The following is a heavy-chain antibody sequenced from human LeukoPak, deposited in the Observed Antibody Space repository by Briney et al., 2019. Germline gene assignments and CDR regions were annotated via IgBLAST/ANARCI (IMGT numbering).Heavy chain of an antibody. CDR2: IYYSGST. CDR3: ARDHRLRYYDFWSGYYSPIYYGMDV. Sequence: SETLSLTCTVSGGSISSGGYYWSWIRQHPGKGLEWIGYIYYSGSTYYNPSLKSRVTMSVDTSKNQFSLKLSSVTAADTAVYYCARDHRLRYYDFWSGYYSPIYYGMDVWGQGTTVTVSS. CDR1: GGSISSGGYY. V-gene: IGHV4-31*03. J-gene: IGHJ6*02. D-gene: IGHD3-3*01.